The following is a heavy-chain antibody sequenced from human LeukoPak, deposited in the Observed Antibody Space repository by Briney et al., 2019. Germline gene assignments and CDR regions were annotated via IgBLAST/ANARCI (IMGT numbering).Heavy chain of an antibody. CDR3: ARRYYYHSSGYYYSYLDY. Sequence: SETLSLTCTVSGASFGSHCWTWIRQPPGEGLEWIGYVYYDGTTNYNPSLKSRVTISIDTSNNQFSLNLGSVTAADTAIYYCARRYYYHSSGYYYSYLDYWGQGALVTVSS. CDR1: GASFGSHC. CDR2: VYYDGTT. J-gene: IGHJ4*02. V-gene: IGHV4-59*11. D-gene: IGHD3-22*01.